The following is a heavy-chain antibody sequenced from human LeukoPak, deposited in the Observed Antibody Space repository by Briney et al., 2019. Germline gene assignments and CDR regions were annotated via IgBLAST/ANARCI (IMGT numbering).Heavy chain of an antibody. J-gene: IGHJ4*02. CDR2: ISSSSSYI. CDR1: GFTFSSYS. CDR3: ARDMVAAGTDY. V-gene: IGHV3-21*01. Sequence: GGSLRLSCAASGFTFSSYSMNWVRQAPGKGLEWVSSISSSSSYIYYADSVKGRFTISRDYAKNSLYLQMNSLRAEDTAVYYCARDMVAAGTDYWGQGTLVTVSS. D-gene: IGHD6-13*01.